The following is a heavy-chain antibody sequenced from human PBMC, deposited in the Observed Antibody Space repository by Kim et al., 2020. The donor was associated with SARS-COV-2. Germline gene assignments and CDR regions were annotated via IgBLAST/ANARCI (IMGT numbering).Heavy chain of an antibody. V-gene: IGHV1-46*01. J-gene: IGHJ6*02. CDR2: INPSGGST. Sequence: ASVKVSCKASGYTFTSYYMHWVRQAPGQGLEWMGIINPSGGSTSYAQKFQGRVTMTRDTSTSTVYMELSSLRSEDTAVYYCASGLFLAGVGDYDILTGRYGMDVWGQGNTVTVSS. CDR1: GYTFTSYY. CDR3: ASGLFLAGVGDYDILTGRYGMDV. D-gene: IGHD3-9*01.